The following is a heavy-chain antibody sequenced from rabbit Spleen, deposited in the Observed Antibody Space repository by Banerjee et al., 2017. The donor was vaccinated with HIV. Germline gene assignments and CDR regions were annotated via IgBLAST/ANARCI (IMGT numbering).Heavy chain of an antibody. CDR3: ARDTSSSFSSYGMDL. D-gene: IGHD1-1*01. CDR2: IDSGSSGFT. J-gene: IGHJ6*01. CDR1: GFSFSSSSY. V-gene: IGHV1S45*01. Sequence: QEQLVESGGGLVQPGGSLKLSCTASGFSFSSSSYMCWVRQAPGKGLEWIACIDSGSSGFTYFATWAKGRFTCSKTSSTTVTLLMTRLTAADTATYFCARDTSSSFSSYGMDLWGPGTLVTVS.